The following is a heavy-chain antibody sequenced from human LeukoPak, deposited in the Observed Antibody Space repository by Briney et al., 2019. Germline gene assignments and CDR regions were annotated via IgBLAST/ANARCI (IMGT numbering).Heavy chain of an antibody. CDR1: GDSISSSNCY. CDR2: IYTCGST. D-gene: IGHD7-27*01. CDR3: ARAGDGNFDY. V-gene: IGHV4-39*07. J-gene: IGHJ4*02. Sequence: SETLSLTCTVSGDSISSSNCYWGWIRQPPGKGLEWIGRIYTCGSTNYNPSLKSRVTMSVDTSKNQFSLKLSSVTAADTAVYYCARAGDGNFDYWGQGTLVTVSS.